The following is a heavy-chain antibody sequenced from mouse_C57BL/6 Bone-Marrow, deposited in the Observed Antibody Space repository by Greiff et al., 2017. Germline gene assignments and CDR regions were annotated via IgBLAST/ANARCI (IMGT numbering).Heavy chain of an antibody. V-gene: IGHV1-5*01. D-gene: IGHD1-1*01. J-gene: IGHJ2*01. CDR1: GYTFTSYW. CDR2: IYPGNSDT. CDR3: TRNSPYYYGSSPCYFDY. Sequence: VQLKESGTVLARPGASVKMSCKTSGYTFTSYWMHWVKQRPGQGLEWIGAIYPGNSDTSYNQKFKGKAKLTAVTSASTAYMELSSLTNEDSAVYYCTRNSPYYYGSSPCYFDYWGQGTTLTVSS.